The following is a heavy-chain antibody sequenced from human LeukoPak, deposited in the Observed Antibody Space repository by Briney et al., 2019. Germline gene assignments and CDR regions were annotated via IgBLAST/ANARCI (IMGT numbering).Heavy chain of an antibody. CDR1: GFSFSNYW. V-gene: IGHV3-7*01. Sequence: PGWSLRLSCAASGFSFSNYWMSWIRQAPVRGLEWVASVKQDGSEKHYVDSVKGRFTISKDNAKNALYLQMSSLRADDTAVYYCAREARATFDYWGQGTAVTVSS. J-gene: IGHJ4*02. D-gene: IGHD5-12*01. CDR3: AREARATFDY. CDR2: VKQDGSEK.